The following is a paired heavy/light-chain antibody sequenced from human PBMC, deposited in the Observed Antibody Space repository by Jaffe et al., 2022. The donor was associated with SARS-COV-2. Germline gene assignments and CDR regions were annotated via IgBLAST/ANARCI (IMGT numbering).Heavy chain of an antibody. CDR3: AKRVYHDSGPFDI. Sequence: EVKLLESGGGLVQPGGSLRLSCEASGFTFSSCAMSWVRQAPGKGLEWVSAISGNGGSTYYADSVKGRFTISRDNSKNTLYVQMNSLRAEDTAVYYCAKRVYHDSGPFDIWGQGTMVTVSS. V-gene: IGHV3-23*01. CDR1: GFTFSSCA. J-gene: IGHJ3*02. CDR2: ISGNGGST. D-gene: IGHD4-17*01.
Light chain of an antibody. J-gene: IGKJ4*01. CDR2: DTS. CDR3: QQRYTWPLT. V-gene: IGKV3-11*01. CDR1: QSVSNY. Sequence: EIVLTQSPATLSLSPGDRATLSCRASQSVSNYLVWYQQKPGQAPRLLIYDTSNRATDIPARFSGSGSGTDFTLTISSLEPEDFAVYYCQQRYTWPLTFGGGTRLEIK.